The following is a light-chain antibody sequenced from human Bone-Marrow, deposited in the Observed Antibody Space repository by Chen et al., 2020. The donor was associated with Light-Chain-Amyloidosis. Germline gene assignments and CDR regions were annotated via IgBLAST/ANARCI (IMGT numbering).Light chain of an antibody. Sequence: QSALTQPPSVSGPPGPSITISCTGTSSNVGGDNHVSWYQQHPDKAPKLMINEVPNRPSLVPDRFSGSKSDNTSSLTISGLQAEDEADYFCTSYTITNTLVFGSGTRVTVL. J-gene: IGLJ1*01. CDR2: EVP. CDR1: SSNVGGDNH. CDR3: TSYTITNTLV. V-gene: IGLV2-14*01.